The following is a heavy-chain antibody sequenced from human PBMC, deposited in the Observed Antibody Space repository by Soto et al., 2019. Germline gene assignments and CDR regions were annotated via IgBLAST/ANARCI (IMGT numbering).Heavy chain of an antibody. D-gene: IGHD3-3*01. CDR2: ISSSSSYI. J-gene: IGHJ5*02. CDR1: GFTFSSYS. V-gene: IGHV3-21*01. CDR3: ARILYDFWSGYYSPDNWFDP. Sequence: GGSLRLSCAASGFTFSSYSMNWVRQAPGKGLEWVSTISSSSSYIYYADSVKGRFTISRDNAKNSLYLQMNSLRAEDTAVYYCARILYDFWSGYYSPDNWFDPWGQGTLVTVSS.